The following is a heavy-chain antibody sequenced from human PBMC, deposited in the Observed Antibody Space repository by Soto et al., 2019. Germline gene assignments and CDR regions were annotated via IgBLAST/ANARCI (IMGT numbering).Heavy chain of an antibody. V-gene: IGHV1-3*01. CDR2: INAGNGNT. D-gene: IGHD3-9*01. J-gene: IGHJ4*02. CDR1: GYTFTTYA. Sequence: QVKLVQSGTEVKQPGASVKVSCKASGYTFTTYAIQWVRQAPGPAPGHRLEWMGWINAGNGNTKYSKKFHGRVTSASDASDSTAYMALSRLTYEATAVYYCAREHASLTGYSYDFWGQGTLVTVSS. CDR3: AREHASLTGYSYDF.